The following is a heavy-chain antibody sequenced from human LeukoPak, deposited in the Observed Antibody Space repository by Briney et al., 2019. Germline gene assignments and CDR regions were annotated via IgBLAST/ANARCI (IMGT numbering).Heavy chain of an antibody. CDR3: AKDRDTTIAAPVRAFDY. CDR2: ISTDGSYE. V-gene: IGHV3-30*18. Sequence: GRSLRLSCAASGFTFSGYGMHWVRQAPGKGLEWVALISTDGSYENYADSVKGRFTISRDNSKNTLSLQMSSLRAEDTAVYYCAKDRDTTIAAPVRAFDYWGQGTLVTVSS. D-gene: IGHD6-13*01. CDR1: GFTFSGYG. J-gene: IGHJ4*02.